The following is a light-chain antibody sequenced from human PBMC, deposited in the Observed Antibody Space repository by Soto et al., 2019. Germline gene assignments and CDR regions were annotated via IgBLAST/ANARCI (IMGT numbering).Light chain of an antibody. CDR2: GAS. CDR3: QQYGSSAPT. CDR1: QSVSRRY. V-gene: IGKV3-20*01. J-gene: IGKJ4*01. Sequence: EIVLTQSPVTLSLSPGERVTLSCRASQSVSRRYLAWYQQKAGQAPRLLISGASSRATGIPDRFSGSGSGADFTLTISRLEPEDFAVYYCQQYGSSAPTFGGGTKVEIK.